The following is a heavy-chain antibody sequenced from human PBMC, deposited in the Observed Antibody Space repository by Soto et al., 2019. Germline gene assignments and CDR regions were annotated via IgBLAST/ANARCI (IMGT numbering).Heavy chain of an antibody. D-gene: IGHD2-21*01. CDR2: IYYSGRT. CDR3: ARQTYSGERPSGLDV. V-gene: IGHV4-39*01. CDR1: GGSISSSSYY. J-gene: IGHJ6*02. Sequence: QLQLQESGPGLVKPSETLSLTCTVSGGSISSSSYYWAWIRQPPGKGLEWIGSIYYSGRTYYNPSLKSRVTISVDTSKNQCSLKLSSVTAADTAVYYCARQTYSGERPSGLDVWGQGTTVTVSS.